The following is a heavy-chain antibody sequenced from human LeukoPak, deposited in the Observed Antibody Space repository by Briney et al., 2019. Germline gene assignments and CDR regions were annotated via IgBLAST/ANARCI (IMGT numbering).Heavy chain of an antibody. CDR1: GYPFSSYR. CDR2: ISCSSRNI. D-gene: IGHD6-25*01. CDR3: ARDGQGRLPDYYYYMDV. J-gene: IGHJ6*03. Sequence: PGGSLRLSCGASGYPFSSYRMNWVRQARGKGVEGVTYISCSSRNIYYADSVNGQVSISRDNAKNSLYLQMNSLRAEDTAVYYCARDGQGRLPDYYYYMDVWGKESTLTVSS. V-gene: IGHV3-48*01.